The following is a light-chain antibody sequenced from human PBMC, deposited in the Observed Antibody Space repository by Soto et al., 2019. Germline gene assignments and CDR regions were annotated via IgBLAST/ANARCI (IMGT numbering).Light chain of an antibody. CDR3: LQHKSYPIT. V-gene: IGKV1-17*03. J-gene: IGKJ5*01. Sequence: DIQMTQSPSALSASVGDRVTITCRASQGINTYLAWFQQKPGKVPERLIYTASNLQSGVPSRFSGSGSGTEFTLTISSLQPEDFATYYCLQHKSYPITFGQGTRVEIK. CDR1: QGINTY. CDR2: TAS.